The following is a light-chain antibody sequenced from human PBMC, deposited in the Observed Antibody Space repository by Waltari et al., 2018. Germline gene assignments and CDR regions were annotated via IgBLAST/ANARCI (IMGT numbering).Light chain of an antibody. J-gene: IGKJ4*01. V-gene: IGKV3-20*01. CDR1: QRISSTY. Sequence: VLTQSPGTLSLSLGERATLPCRASQRISSTYLAWYQQKPGQAPRLLIYDASSRATGIPDRFSGSGAGTDFTLTISRLEPEDFAVYYCQQYGSSPLTFGGGTKVEIK. CDR3: QQYGSSPLT. CDR2: DAS.